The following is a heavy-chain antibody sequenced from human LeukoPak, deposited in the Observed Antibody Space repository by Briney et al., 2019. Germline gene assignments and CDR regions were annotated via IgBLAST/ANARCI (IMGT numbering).Heavy chain of an antibody. J-gene: IGHJ6*03. V-gene: IGHV4-59*01. D-gene: IGHD3-10*01. CDR2: IYYSGST. CDR1: GGSISSYY. CDR3: ARPYGSGSYYYYYYYMDV. Sequence: SETLSLTCTVSGGSISSYYWSWIRQPPGKGLEWIGYIYYSGSTNYNPSLKSRVTISVDTSKNQFSLKLSSVTAADTAVYYCARPYGSGSYYYYYYYMDVWGKGTTVTISS.